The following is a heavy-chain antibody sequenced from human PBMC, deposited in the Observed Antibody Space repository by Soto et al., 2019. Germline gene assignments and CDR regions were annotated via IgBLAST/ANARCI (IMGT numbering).Heavy chain of an antibody. Sequence: LTCAVYGYSVRSSDWWGWIRQPPGKGLEWIGYTTHGGSTNYNPSLKRRVTMSVDPSKNQFSLNLTSVTAVDTAVYYCARMAVTTFYYYAMDVWGQGTRVT. J-gene: IGHJ6*02. D-gene: IGHD6-19*01. V-gene: IGHV4-28*01. CDR2: TTHGGST. CDR1: GYSVRSSDW. CDR3: ARMAVTTFYYYAMDV.